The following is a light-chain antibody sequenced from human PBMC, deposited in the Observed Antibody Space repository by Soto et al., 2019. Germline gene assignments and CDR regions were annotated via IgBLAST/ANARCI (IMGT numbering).Light chain of an antibody. CDR3: QHRDNWSYI. CDR2: GAS. J-gene: IGKJ2*01. Sequence: IVMTQSPATLSVSPGERATFSCRASQNIRTNLAWYQRKPGQVPRLLIYGASSRATGIPDRFSGSGSGTDYTLTIGSLEAEDFAVYYCQHRDNWSYIFGQGTKVDIK. V-gene: IGKV3D-15*01. CDR1: QNIRTN.